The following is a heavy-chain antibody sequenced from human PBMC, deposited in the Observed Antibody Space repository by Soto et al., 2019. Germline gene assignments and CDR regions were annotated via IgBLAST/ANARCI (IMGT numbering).Heavy chain of an antibody. J-gene: IGHJ6*02. D-gene: IGHD3-10*01. CDR2: LDGAGGST. V-gene: IGHV3-23*01. CDR1: GFTFSDFA. Sequence: PGGSLRLSCLASGFTFSDFAMTWVRRVPGRGLEWVASLDGAGGSTYYAESVRGRFSISRDNSQNTLFLQMKRPTVDDTAIYYCAAPRDEYGSGVSWFTYGMDIWGQGTTVTVPS. CDR3: AAPRDEYGSGVSWFTYGMDI.